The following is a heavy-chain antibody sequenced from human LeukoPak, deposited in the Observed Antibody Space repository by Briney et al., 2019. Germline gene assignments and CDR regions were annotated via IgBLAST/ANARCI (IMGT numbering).Heavy chain of an antibody. Sequence: SETLSLTCTVSGGSISSSSYYWGWIRQPPGKGLEWIGSIYYSGSTYYNPSLKSRVTISVDTSKNQFSLKLSSVTAADTAVYYCARHTATPDDAFDIWGQGTMVTVSS. CDR1: GGSISSSSYY. J-gene: IGHJ3*02. V-gene: IGHV4-39*01. D-gene: IGHD1-14*01. CDR2: IYYSGST. CDR3: ARHTATPDDAFDI.